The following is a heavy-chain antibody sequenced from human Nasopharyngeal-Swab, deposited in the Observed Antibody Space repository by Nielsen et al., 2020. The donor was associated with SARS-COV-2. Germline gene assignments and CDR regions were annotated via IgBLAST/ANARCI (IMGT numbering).Heavy chain of an antibody. CDR2: MNPNSGNT. D-gene: IGHD2-2*02. CDR1: GYTFTSYD. J-gene: IGHJ6*03. Sequence: ASVKVSCKASGYTFTSYDINWVLQATGQGLAWMGWMNPNSGNTGYAQKFQGRVTMTRNTPISTAYMELSSLRSEDTAVYYCARAGEGVVVPAAIMGGTYYYYYYMDVWGKGTTVTVSS. CDR3: ARAGEGVVVPAAIMGGTYYYYYYMDV. V-gene: IGHV1-8*01.